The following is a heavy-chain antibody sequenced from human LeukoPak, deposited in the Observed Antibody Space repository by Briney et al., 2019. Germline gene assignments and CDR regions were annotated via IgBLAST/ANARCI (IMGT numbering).Heavy chain of an antibody. Sequence: KVSCKASGYSFTDYYMHWVRQASGKGLEWVGRIRSKANSYATAYAASVKGRFTISRDDSKNTAYLQMNSLKTEDTAVYYCTGLAAAGTGYYYYGMDVWGQGTTVTVSS. CDR2: IRSKANSYAT. CDR1: GYSFTDYY. D-gene: IGHD6-13*01. CDR3: TGLAAAGTGYYYYGMDV. J-gene: IGHJ6*02. V-gene: IGHV3-73*01.